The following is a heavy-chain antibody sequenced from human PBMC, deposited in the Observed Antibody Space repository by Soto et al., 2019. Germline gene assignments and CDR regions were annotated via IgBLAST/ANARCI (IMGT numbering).Heavy chain of an antibody. CDR2: IYYSGST. J-gene: IGHJ6*03. D-gene: IGHD3-3*01. V-gene: IGHV4-59*01. CDR3: ARVAWGWSGNYYYYYMDV. Sequence: QVQLQESGPGLVKPSETLSLTCTVSGGSISSYYWSWIRQPPGKGLEWIGYIYYSGSTNYNPSLKRRVTISVDTSKNQFSLKLSSVTAADTAVYYCARVAWGWSGNYYYYYMDVWGKGTTVTVSS. CDR1: GGSISSYY.